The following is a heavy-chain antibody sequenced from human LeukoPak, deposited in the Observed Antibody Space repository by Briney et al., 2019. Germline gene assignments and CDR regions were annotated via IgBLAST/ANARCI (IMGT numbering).Heavy chain of an antibody. J-gene: IGHJ5*02. CDR2: TYYRSKWYS. Sequence: SQTLSLTCAISGDSVSSNSAAWSWIRQSPSSGLEWLGRTYYRSKWYSVSAVSVKSRITIKPDTSKNQFSLQLNSVTPEDTAVYYCARGPRQLDPWGQGILVTVSS. CDR3: ARGPRQLDP. V-gene: IGHV6-1*01. CDR1: GDSVSSNSAA.